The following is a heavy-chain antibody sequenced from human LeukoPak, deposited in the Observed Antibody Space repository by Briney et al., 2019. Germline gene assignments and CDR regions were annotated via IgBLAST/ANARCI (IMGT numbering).Heavy chain of an antibody. CDR2: INPNSGGT. Sequence: ASVKVSCKASGYTFTDYFLHWVRQAPGQGLEWMGWINPNSGGTNYAQKFQGRVTMTRDTSISTAYMELSRLRSDDTAVYYCARVEWFGEFGDYYYMDVWGKGTTVTVSS. V-gene: IGHV1-2*02. D-gene: IGHD3-10*01. J-gene: IGHJ6*03. CDR1: GYTFTDYF. CDR3: ARVEWFGEFGDYYYMDV.